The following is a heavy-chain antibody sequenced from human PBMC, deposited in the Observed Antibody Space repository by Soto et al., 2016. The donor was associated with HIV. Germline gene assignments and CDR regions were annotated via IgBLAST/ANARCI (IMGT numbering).Heavy chain of an antibody. CDR2: ISGSGGST. CDR3: AKERGITMIVGGPLEFDP. V-gene: IGHV3-23*01. D-gene: IGHD3-22*01. J-gene: IGHJ5*02. CDR1: GFTFSSYA. Sequence: EVQLLESGGGLVQPGGSLRLSCAASGFTFSSYAMSWVRQAPGKGLEWVSAISGSGGSTYYADSVKGRFTISRDNSKNTLYLQMNSLRAEDTAVYYCAKERGITMIVGGPLEFDPWGQGTLVTVSS.